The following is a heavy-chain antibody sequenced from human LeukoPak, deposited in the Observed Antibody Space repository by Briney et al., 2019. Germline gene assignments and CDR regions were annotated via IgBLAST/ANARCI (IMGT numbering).Heavy chain of an antibody. V-gene: IGHV3-23*01. J-gene: IGHJ4*02. Sequence: PGGSLRLSCAASGFTVSSNYMSWVRQAPGKGLEWVSSISNSGGSTYCADSVKGRFTISRDNSKNTLYLQMNSLRAEDTAVYYCAKEGFDSWGQGTLVTVSS. CDR3: AKEGFDS. CDR1: GFTVSSNY. CDR2: ISNSGGST.